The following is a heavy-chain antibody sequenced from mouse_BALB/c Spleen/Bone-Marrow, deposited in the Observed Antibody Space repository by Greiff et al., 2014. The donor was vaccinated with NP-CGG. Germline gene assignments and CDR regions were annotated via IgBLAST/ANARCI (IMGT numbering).Heavy chain of an antibody. J-gene: IGHJ3*01. CDR3: ARSGDYDGSAY. V-gene: IGHV1-20*02. Sequence: EVNVVESGPELVKPGASVKISCKASGYSFTGYFMNWVMQSHGKSLEWIGRINPYNGDTFYNQKFKGKATLTVDKSSSTAHMELRSLASEDSAVYYFARSGDYDGSAYWGQGNLAPVPA. CDR1: GYSFTGYF. D-gene: IGHD2-4*01. CDR2: INPYNGDT.